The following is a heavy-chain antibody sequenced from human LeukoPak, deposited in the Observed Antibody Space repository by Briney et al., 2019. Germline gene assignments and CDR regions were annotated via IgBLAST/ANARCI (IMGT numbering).Heavy chain of an antibody. CDR2: LSGSGYNT. Sequence: GGSLRLSCAAPGFTFSSHALSWVRQAPGKGLEWVSSLSGSGYNTYYADSVKGRFTISRDNTKNTVYLQMNSLRAEDTAVYYCAKDPYGTRYFDYWGQGTLVTVSS. CDR3: AKDPYGTRYFDY. D-gene: IGHD2-2*01. V-gene: IGHV3-23*01. J-gene: IGHJ4*02. CDR1: GFTFSSHA.